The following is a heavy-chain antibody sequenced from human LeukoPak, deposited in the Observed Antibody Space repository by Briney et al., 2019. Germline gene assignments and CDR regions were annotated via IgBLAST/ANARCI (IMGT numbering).Heavy chain of an antibody. D-gene: IGHD2-2*01. J-gene: IGHJ3*02. CDR2: FDPEDGET. V-gene: IGHV1-24*01. CDR3: ARDDLGYQLPSSPYFAFDI. CDR1: GYTLTELS. Sequence: ASVKVSCKVSGYTLTELSMHWVRQAPGKGLEWMGGFDPEDGETIYAQKFQGRVTMTEDTSTDTAYMELSSLRSEDTAVYYCARDDLGYQLPSSPYFAFDIWGQGTMVTISS.